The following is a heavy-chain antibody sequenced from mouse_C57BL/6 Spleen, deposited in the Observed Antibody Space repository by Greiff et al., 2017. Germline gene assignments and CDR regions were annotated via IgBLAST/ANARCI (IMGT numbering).Heavy chain of an antibody. CDR2: IDPSDSYT. J-gene: IGHJ2*01. V-gene: IGHV1-50*01. Sequence: QVHVKQPGAELVKPGASVKLSCKASGYTFTSYWMQWVKQRPGQGLEWIGEIDPSDSYTNYNQKFKGKATLTVDTSSSTAYMQLSSLTSEDSAVYYCARGGNWGYWGQGTTLTVSS. CDR1: GYTFTSYW. D-gene: IGHD4-1*01. CDR3: ARGGNWGY.